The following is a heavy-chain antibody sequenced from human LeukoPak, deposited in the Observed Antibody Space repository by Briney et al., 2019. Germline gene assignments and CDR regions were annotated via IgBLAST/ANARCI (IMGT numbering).Heavy chain of an antibody. D-gene: IGHD2-15*01. Sequence: SETLSLTCTVSGVSISSGSYYWSWIRQPAGKGLEWIGRNYTSGSTNYNPSLKSRVTISVDTSKNQFSLKLSSVTAADTAVYYCASQQYCSGGSGYGLGDAFDIWGQGTMVTVSS. V-gene: IGHV4-61*02. CDR1: GVSISSGSYY. CDR2: NYTSGST. CDR3: ASQQYCSGGSGYGLGDAFDI. J-gene: IGHJ3*02.